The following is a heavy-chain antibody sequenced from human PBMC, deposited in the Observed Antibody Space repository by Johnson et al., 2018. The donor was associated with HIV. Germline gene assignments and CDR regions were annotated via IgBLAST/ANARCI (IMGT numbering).Heavy chain of an antibody. CDR1: GFTFSAYY. Sequence: QVQLVESGGGLVKPGGSLRLSCAASGFTFSAYYMSWIRQAPGKGLECLAYISSSGSSVYYTDSVKGRFTISRDNTKNKLYLQMNSLKTEDTAVYYCTTDLASDAFDIWGQGTMVTVSS. J-gene: IGHJ3*02. CDR3: TTDLASDAFDI. CDR2: ISSSGSSV. V-gene: IGHV3-11*01.